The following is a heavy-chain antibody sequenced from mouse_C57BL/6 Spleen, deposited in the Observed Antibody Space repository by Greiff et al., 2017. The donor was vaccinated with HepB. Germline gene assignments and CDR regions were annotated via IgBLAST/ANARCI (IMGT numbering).Heavy chain of an antibody. Sequence: QVQLQQSGAELVRPGSSVKLSCKASGYTFTSYWMHWVKQRPIQGLEWIGNIDPSDSETHYNQKFKDKATLTVDKSSSTAYMQLSSLTSEDSAVYYCARSYYGSFAYWGQGTLVTVSA. CDR1: GYTFTSYW. CDR3: ARSYYGSFAY. V-gene: IGHV1-52*01. J-gene: IGHJ3*01. CDR2: IDPSDSET. D-gene: IGHD1-1*01.